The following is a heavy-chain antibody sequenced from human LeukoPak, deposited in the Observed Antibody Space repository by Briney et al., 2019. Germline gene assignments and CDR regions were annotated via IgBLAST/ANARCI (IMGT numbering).Heavy chain of an antibody. V-gene: IGHV1-18*01. CDR3: ARDIPYCSGGSCYNYYYYGMDV. CDR2: ISAYNGNT. Sequence: ASVKVSCKASGYTFTSYGISWVRQAPGQGLEWMGWISAYNGNTNYAQRLQGRVTMTTDTSTSTAYMELRSLRSDDTAVYYCARDIPYCSGGSCYNYYYYGMDVWGQGTTVTVSS. D-gene: IGHD2-15*01. J-gene: IGHJ6*02. CDR1: GYTFTSYG.